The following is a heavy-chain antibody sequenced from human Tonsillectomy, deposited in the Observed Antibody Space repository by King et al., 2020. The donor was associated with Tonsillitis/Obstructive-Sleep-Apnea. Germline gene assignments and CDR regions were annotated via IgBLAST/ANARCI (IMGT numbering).Heavy chain of an antibody. CDR2: IYHIGST. D-gene: IGHD2-15*01. CDR3: ARNGYCSGGSCYDFDY. CDR1: GGSISSSNW. Sequence: QLQESGPGLVKPSGTLSLTCAVSGGSISSSNWWSWGRQPPGKGLEGIGGIYHIGSTNYNQSLKSRVTISVVKSQNQFSLKLSSVTAADTAVYYCARNGYCSGGSCYDFDYWGQGTLVTVSS. J-gene: IGHJ4*02. V-gene: IGHV4-4*02.